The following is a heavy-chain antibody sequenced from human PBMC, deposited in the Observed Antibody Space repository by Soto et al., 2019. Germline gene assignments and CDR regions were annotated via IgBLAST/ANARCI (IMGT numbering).Heavy chain of an antibody. CDR1: GFTFSSSW. D-gene: IGHD5-18*01. Sequence: ESGGGLVQPGGXXRLSCAASGFTFSSSWMNWVRQAPGKGLEWVAGIKEDGSEKYYVDIVKGRFTISRDNVENSLYLQMNSLRGEDSAVYFCARDRGYSSYDYWGLGTLVTVSS. CDR2: IKEDGSEK. J-gene: IGHJ4*02. V-gene: IGHV3-7*01. CDR3: ARDRGYSSYDY.